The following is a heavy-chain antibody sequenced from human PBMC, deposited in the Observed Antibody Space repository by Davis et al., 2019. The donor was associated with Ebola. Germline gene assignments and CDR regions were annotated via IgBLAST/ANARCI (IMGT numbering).Heavy chain of an antibody. V-gene: IGHV1-69*13. D-gene: IGHD4-17*01. CDR3: ARNGDYDPWFDP. J-gene: IGHJ5*02. CDR2: IIPVYGRT. CDR1: GYTFTSYG. Sequence: AASVKVSCKASGYTFTSYGINWVRQVPGQGLEWMGAIIPVYGRTNYAQEFQGRVTITADESTSTAYMELNSVRPEDTAVYYCARNGDYDPWFDPWGQGTLVTVSS.